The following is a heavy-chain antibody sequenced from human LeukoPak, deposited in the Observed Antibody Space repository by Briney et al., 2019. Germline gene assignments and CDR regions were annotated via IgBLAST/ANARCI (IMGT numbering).Heavy chain of an antibody. CDR2: IYYSGST. D-gene: IGHD1-26*01. CDR1: GGSISSGGYY. J-gene: IGHJ3*02. V-gene: IGHV4-31*03. CDR3: ARAGRSGSYLIRYSLDAFDI. Sequence: PSETLSLTCTVSGGSISSGGYYWSWIRQHPGKGLEWIGYIYYSGSTYYNPSLKSRVTISVDTSKNQFSLKLSSVTAAGTAVYYCARAGRSGSYLIRYSLDAFDIWGQGTMVTVSS.